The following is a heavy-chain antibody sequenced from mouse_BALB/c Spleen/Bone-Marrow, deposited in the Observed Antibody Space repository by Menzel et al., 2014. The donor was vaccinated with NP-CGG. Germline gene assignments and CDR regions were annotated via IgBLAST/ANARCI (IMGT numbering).Heavy chain of an antibody. D-gene: IGHD4-1*02. CDR2: ILPGSGST. J-gene: IGHJ2*01. V-gene: IGHV1-9*01. CDR1: GYTFSSYW. Sequence: QVQLQQPGAELTKPGASVKISCKATGYTFSSYWIEWVKQRPGHGLEWIGEILPGSGSTNYNEKFKGKATFTADTSSNTAYMQLSNLTSEDSAVYYCARSTGTWDYWGQGTTLTVSS. CDR3: ARSTGTWDY.